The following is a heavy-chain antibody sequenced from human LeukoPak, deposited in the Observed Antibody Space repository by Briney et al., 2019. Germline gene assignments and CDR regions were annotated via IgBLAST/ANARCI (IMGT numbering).Heavy chain of an antibody. D-gene: IGHD3-10*01. CDR1: GFTFTSYW. Sequence: GGSLRLSCAASGFTFTSYWMSWVRQTPGRGLEWVANIRQDGSEKYYVDSVKGRFTISRDNAKNSLYLQMNSLRAEDTAIYYCARDYGSGNSYLSYHFDLDVWGQGTTVTVSS. J-gene: IGHJ6*02. V-gene: IGHV3-7*01. CDR3: ARDYGSGNSYLSYHFDLDV. CDR2: IRQDGSEK.